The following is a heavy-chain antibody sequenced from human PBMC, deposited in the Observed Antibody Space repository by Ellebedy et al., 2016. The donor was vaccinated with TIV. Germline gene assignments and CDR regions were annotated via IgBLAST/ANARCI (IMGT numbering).Heavy chain of an antibody. V-gene: IGHV4-59*01. CDR2: IYYSGST. CDR3: ARYNGEAVGYHFDY. D-gene: IGHD6-13*01. J-gene: IGHJ4*02. CDR1: GGSISSYY. Sequence: MPGGSLRLSCTASGGSISSYYWSWMRQPPGKGLEWIGYIYYSGSTNYNSSLKSRVTISVDTSRNQFSLKLSSVTAADTGVYYCARYNGEAVGYHFDYWGQGTLVTVSS.